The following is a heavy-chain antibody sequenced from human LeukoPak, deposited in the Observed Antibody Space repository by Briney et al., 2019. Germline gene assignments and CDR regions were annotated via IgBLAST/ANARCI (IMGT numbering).Heavy chain of an antibody. D-gene: IGHD3-10*01. CDR1: GYTFTSYG. V-gene: IGHV1-18*01. J-gene: IGHJ6*02. CDR2: ISAYNGNT. Sequence: ASVKVSCKASGYTFTSYGISWVRQAPGQGLEWMGWISAYNGNTNYAQKLQGRVTMTTDTSTSTAYMELRSLRSEDTAVYYCARTPTNYGSGNHARYGMDVWGQGTTVTVSS. CDR3: ARTPTNYGSGNHARYGMDV.